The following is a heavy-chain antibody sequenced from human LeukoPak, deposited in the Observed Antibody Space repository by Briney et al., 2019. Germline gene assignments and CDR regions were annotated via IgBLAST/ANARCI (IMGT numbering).Heavy chain of an antibody. J-gene: IGHJ4*02. V-gene: IGHV1-18*01. CDR2: ISAYNGNT. D-gene: IGHD3-9*01. CDR3: AREESYDILTGYYLYFY. Sequence: ASVKGSCKASGYTFTSYGISWVRQAPGQGLEWMGWISAYNGNTNYAQKLQGRVTMTTDTSTSTAYKELRSLRSDDTAVYYCAREESYDILTGYYLYFYWGQGTLVTVSS. CDR1: GYTFTSYG.